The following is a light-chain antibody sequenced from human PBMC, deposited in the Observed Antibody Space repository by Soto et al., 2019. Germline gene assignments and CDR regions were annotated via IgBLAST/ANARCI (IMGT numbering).Light chain of an antibody. J-gene: IGKJ3*01. V-gene: IGKV3-20*01. CDR3: LQDYNYPHT. CDR2: GSS. Sequence: IFFTQSPGTLSLSPVDRATLSCMASQSVSNNYLAWSQQKPGQAPRLLIYGSSNRATGIPDRVSGSGSGTDFTLTISSLQPEDFATYYCLQDYNYPHTFGPGTKVDIK. CDR1: QSVSNNY.